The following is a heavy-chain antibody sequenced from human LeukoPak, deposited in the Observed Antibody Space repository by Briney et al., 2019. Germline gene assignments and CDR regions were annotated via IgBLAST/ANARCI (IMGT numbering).Heavy chain of an antibody. Sequence: GGSLRLSCAASGFTFSVYGMHWVRQAPGKGLEWVSAISGSGGSTYYADSVKGRFTISRDNSKNTLYLQMNSLRAEDTAVYYCAKDGGENFDWVFRYWGQGTLVTVSS. V-gene: IGHV3-23*01. CDR1: GFTFSVYG. CDR3: AKDGGENFDWVFRY. J-gene: IGHJ4*02. D-gene: IGHD3-9*01. CDR2: ISGSGGST.